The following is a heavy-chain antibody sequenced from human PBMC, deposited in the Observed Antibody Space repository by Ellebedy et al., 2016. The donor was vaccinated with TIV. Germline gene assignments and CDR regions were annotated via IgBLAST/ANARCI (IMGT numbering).Heavy chain of an antibody. CDR3: VYGSGSYYNSAFDI. V-gene: IGHV1-46*01. D-gene: IGHD3-10*01. CDR2: INPSGGTT. Sequence: AASVKVSCKASRYTFTSYYMRWVRQAPGQGLEWMGIINPSGGTTSYAQKFQGRVSMTRDTSTSTVYMELSSLRSEDTAVYYCVYGSGSYYNSAFDIWGQGTMVTVSS. J-gene: IGHJ3*02. CDR1: RYTFTSYY.